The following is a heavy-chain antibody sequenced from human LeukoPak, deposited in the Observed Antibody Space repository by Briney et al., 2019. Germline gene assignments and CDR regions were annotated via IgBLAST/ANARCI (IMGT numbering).Heavy chain of an antibody. D-gene: IGHD3-10*01. CDR3: ASSFFGSGTYPYYFDY. J-gene: IGHJ4*02. CDR1: GFTFSSNA. V-gene: IGHV3-23*01. Sequence: PGGSLRLSCAASGFTFSSNAMSWVRQAPGKGLEWVSAVSGGGDYTYYAGSVKGRFTISRDNSKNTLYLQMNSLRAEDTAVYYCASSFFGSGTYPYYFDYWGQGTLVTVSS. CDR2: VSGGGDYT.